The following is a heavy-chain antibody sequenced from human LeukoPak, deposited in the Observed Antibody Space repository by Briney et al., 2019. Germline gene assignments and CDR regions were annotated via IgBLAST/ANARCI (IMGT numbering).Heavy chain of an antibody. CDR1: GGSISSTNW. J-gene: IGHJ3*01. CDR3: VTSIALAGWGGFDV. CDR2: IYHSGST. V-gene: IGHV4-4*02. D-gene: IGHD6-13*01. Sequence: SGTLSLTCAVSGGSISSTNWWSWVRQPPGRGLEWIGEIYHSGSTNYHASLKSRVTISVDTSKNQFSLKLNSVTVADTAFYYCVTSIALAGWGGFDVWGQGRMVTVSS.